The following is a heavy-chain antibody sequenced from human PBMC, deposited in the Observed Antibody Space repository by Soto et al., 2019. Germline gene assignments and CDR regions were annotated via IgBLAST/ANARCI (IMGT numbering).Heavy chain of an antibody. J-gene: IGHJ4*02. CDR1: GGTFSNYV. V-gene: IGHV1-69*06. D-gene: IGHD1-7*01. CDR2: IIPISGAA. CDR3: ARDMTRTVVPYFDF. Sequence: SVKVSCKASGGTFSNYVANWVRQAPGQGLEWMGRIIPISGAANYAQKFQGRVTITADKSTSTSYMELSSLRSEDTAVYYCARDMTRTVVPYFDFWGQGTLVTVSS.